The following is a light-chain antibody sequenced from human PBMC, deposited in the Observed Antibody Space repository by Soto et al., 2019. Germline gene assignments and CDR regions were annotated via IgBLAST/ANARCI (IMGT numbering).Light chain of an antibody. V-gene: IGKV3-20*01. Sequence: EIALTQSPGTLSSSPGERATLSCRASQSVSTSYLAWYQQKPGQAPRLLIYGASIRATGIPDRFSGSGSGTDFTLTISRLEPEDFAVYYCQQYGSSPGTFGQGTKVEIK. CDR3: QQYGSSPGT. CDR2: GAS. CDR1: QSVSTSY. J-gene: IGKJ1*01.